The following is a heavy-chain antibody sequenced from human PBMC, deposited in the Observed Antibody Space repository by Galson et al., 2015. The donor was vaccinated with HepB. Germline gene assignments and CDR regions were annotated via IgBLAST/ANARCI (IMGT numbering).Heavy chain of an antibody. V-gene: IGHV3-30*18. D-gene: IGHD1-26*01. Sequence: SLRLSCAASGFTFSTYGMHWVRQAPGKGLEWVAVIAYDGRSESYADPVKGRFTISRDNSKNTVYLQMNSLRAEDTAVYYCAKSEIGASYQGEAFDYWGQGTLVTVS. CDR2: IAYDGRSE. J-gene: IGHJ4*02. CDR3: AKSEIGASYQGEAFDY. CDR1: GFTFSTYG.